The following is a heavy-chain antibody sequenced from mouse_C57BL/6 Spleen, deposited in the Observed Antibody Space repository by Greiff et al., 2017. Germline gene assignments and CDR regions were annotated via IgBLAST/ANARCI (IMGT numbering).Heavy chain of an antibody. CDR3: ARSGPYSNWYFDV. V-gene: IGHV1-82*01. J-gene: IGHJ1*03. CDR1: GYAFSSSW. CDR2: IYPGDGDT. Sequence: QVQLKESGPELVKPGASVKISCKASGYAFSSSWMNWVKQRPGKGLEWIGRIYPGDGDTNYNGKLKGKATLTADKSSRTAYMQLSSLTSEDSAVYFCARSGPYSNWYFDVWGTGTTVTVSS. D-gene: IGHD2-5*01.